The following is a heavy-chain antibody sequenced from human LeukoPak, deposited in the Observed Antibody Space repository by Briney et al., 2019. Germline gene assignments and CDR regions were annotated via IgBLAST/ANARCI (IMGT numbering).Heavy chain of an antibody. V-gene: IGHV4-39*07. D-gene: IGHD3-10*01. CDR1: GGSISSSSYY. Sequence: PSETLSLTCTVSGGSISSSSYYWGWIRQPPGKGLEWIGSIYYSGSTYYNPSLKSRVTISVDTSKNQFSLKLSSVTAADTAVYYCASSRGELFPIDYWGQGTLVTVSS. CDR3: ASSRGELFPIDY. J-gene: IGHJ4*02. CDR2: IYYSGST.